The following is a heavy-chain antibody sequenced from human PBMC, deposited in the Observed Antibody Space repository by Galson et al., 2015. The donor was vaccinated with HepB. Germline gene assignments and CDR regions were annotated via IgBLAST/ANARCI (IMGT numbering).Heavy chain of an antibody. CDR1: GFTFSSYA. CDR3: AKDLWGPGGSFDY. D-gene: IGHD7-27*01. J-gene: IGHJ4*02. Sequence: SLRLSCAASGFTFSSYAMSWVRQAPGKGLEWVSAISGSGGSTYYADSVKGRFTISRDNSKNTLYLQMNSLRAEDTAVYYCAKDLWGPGGSFDYWGQGTLVTVSS. CDR2: ISGSGGST. V-gene: IGHV3-23*01.